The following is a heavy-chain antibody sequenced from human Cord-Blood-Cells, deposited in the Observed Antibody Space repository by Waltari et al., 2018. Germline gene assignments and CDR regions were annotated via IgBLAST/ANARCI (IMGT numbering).Heavy chain of an antibody. D-gene: IGHD2-8*01. CDR2: INAGNGNT. Sequence: QVQLVQSGAEVKKPGASVKVSCKASGYTFTSYAMHWVRQAPGQRLEWMGWINAGNGNTKYSQKFPGRVTLNRDTTARTAYMELSSLRSEDTALYYCGRDHKVYEFYYYYMDGWGKGTTVTVSS. J-gene: IGHJ6*03. CDR1: GYTFTSYA. CDR3: GRDHKVYEFYYYYMDG. V-gene: IGHV1-3*01.